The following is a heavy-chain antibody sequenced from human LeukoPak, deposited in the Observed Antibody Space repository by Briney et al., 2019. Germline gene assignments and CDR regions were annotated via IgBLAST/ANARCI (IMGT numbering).Heavy chain of an antibody. CDR3: ARSIAVAGTLDY. CDR1: GYTFTGSY. CDR2: INPNNGGA. V-gene: IGHV1-2*02. Sequence: ASVKVSCKASGYTFTGSYMHWVRQAPGQGLEWMGWINPNNGGANYAQKFQGRVTMTRDTSISTAYMELSRLRSDDTAIYYCARSIAVAGTLDYWGQGTLVTVSS. J-gene: IGHJ4*02. D-gene: IGHD6-19*01.